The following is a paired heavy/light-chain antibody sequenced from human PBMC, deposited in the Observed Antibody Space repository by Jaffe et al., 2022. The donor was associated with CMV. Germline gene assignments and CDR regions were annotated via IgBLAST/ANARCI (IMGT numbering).Light chain of an antibody. J-gene: IGLJ2*01. CDR3: QAWDSNTVV. CDR1: NLGEKY. Sequence: SYELTQPPSVSVSPGQTASITCSGENLGEKYGCWYQQKPGQSPVLVIFQNNKRPSGIPERISGSNSGNTATLTISGTQTMDEADYYCQAWDSNTVVFGGGTKLTVL. CDR2: QNN. V-gene: IGLV3-1*01.
Heavy chain of an antibody. CDR3: ARAGVEYNTSPHFDH. J-gene: IGHJ4*02. CDR1: GGSIRSYY. CDR2: IYYSGIT. D-gene: IGHD6-6*01. V-gene: IGHV4-59*01. Sequence: QVQLQESGPGLVKPSETLSLTCTLSGGSIRSYYWSWIRQSPGKGLDWIGYIYYSGITYYTPSLESRVTISVDTSKNQFSLKLTSVTAADTAVYYCARAGVEYNTSPHFDHWGQGTLVTVSS.